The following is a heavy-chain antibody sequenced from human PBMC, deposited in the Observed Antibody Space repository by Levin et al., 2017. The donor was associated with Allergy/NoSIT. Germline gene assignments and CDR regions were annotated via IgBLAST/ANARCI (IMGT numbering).Heavy chain of an antibody. D-gene: IGHD4-17*01. CDR1: GFTFDDYA. V-gene: IGHV3-9*01. CDR3: AKDNTPITVTANFDY. CDR2: ISWNSGSI. J-gene: IGHJ4*02. Sequence: LSLTCAASGFTFDDYAMHWVRQAPGKGLEWVSGISWNSGSIGYADSVKGRFTISRDNAKNSLYLQMNSLRAEDTALYYCAKDNTPITVTANFDYWGQGTLVTVSS.